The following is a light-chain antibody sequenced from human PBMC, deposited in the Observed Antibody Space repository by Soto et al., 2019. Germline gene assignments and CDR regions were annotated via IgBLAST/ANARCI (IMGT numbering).Light chain of an antibody. CDR1: QSVSSY. Sequence: EIVLTQSPATLSLSPGERATLSCRASQSVSSYLAWYQQKPGQAPRLLIYDASNRATGIPARFSGSGSGTDFTLTISSLEPEDFAVYYCQHRSDWPTFGQGTKVEIK. J-gene: IGKJ1*01. CDR3: QHRSDWPT. CDR2: DAS. V-gene: IGKV3-11*01.